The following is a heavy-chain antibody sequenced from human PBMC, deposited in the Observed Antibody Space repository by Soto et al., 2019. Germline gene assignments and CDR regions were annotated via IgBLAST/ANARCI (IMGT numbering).Heavy chain of an antibody. CDR3: ARDLYYDFWSGGFDY. CDR1: GYTFTSYA. J-gene: IGHJ4*02. Sequence: QVQLVQSGAEEKKPGASVKVSCKASGYTFTSYAMHWVRQAPGQRLEWMGWINAGIGNTKYSQKFQGRVTITRDTSPXTAYMEVSSLRSEDTAVYYCARDLYYDFWSGGFDYWGQGTLVTVSS. V-gene: IGHV1-3*05. CDR2: INAGIGNT. D-gene: IGHD3-3*01.